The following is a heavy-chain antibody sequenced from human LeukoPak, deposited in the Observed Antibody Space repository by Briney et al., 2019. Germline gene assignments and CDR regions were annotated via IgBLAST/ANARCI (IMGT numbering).Heavy chain of an antibody. Sequence: ASVRVSCKASGYTFSGYQVHWLRQAPGQGLEWMGRMNPSSGVTNYAQKFQGRVTMTRDTSINTAYLDLSALKSDDTAVYYCASRAASVTLGYWGQGTLVTVSS. CDR1: GYTFSGYQ. D-gene: IGHD2-15*01. J-gene: IGHJ4*02. V-gene: IGHV1-2*06. CDR3: ASRAASVTLGY. CDR2: MNPSSGVT.